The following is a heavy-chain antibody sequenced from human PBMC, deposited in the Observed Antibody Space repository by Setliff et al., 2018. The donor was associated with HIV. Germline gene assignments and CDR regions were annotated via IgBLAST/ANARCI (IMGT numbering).Heavy chain of an antibody. CDR3: ASDPDRVRGIYYYYMDV. CDR2: INPSGGRT. CDR1: GGTFDKYA. Sequence: SVKVSCKASGGTFDKYAINWVRQAPGQGLEWVGIINPSGGRTKYGQRFQGRVTITADDSTSTAYMELTSLRSEDTAVYYCASDPDRVRGIYYYYMDVWGQGTTVTVSS. D-gene: IGHD6-13*01. V-gene: IGHV1-69*11. J-gene: IGHJ6*03.